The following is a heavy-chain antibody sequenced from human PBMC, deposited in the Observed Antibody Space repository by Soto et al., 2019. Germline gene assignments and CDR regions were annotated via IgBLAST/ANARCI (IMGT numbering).Heavy chain of an antibody. CDR1: GGTFSSYA. J-gene: IGHJ6*02. CDR3: ARDTGYCSSTSCYKEPYYYGMDV. Sequence: SVKVSCKASGGTFSSYAISWVRQAPVQGREWMGGIIPIFGTANYAQKFQGRVTITADESTSTAYMELSSLRSEDTAVYYCARDTGYCSSTSCYKEPYYYGMDVWGQGXTVTVPS. D-gene: IGHD2-2*02. CDR2: IIPIFGTA. V-gene: IGHV1-69*13.